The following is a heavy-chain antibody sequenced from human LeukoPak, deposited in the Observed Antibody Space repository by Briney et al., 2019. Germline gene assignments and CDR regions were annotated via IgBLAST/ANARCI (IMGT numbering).Heavy chain of an antibody. J-gene: IGHJ4*02. V-gene: IGHV5-51*03. CDR1: GYSSSTYW. Sequence: GESLKISCKGSGYSSSTYWIGWVRQMPGKGLEWMGIIYPGDSDTRYSPSFQGQVTISADKSISTAYLQWSTLKASDTAMYYCTRLIGGDSRDYWGQGTLVTVSS. CDR2: IYPGDSDT. CDR3: TRLIGGDSRDY. D-gene: IGHD4-17*01.